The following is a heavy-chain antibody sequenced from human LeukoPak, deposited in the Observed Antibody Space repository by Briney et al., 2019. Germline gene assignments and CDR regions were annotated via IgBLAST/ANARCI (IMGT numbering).Heavy chain of an antibody. CDR1: GDSISSGGNY. CDR3: ARWGNSGYASGYFDY. V-gene: IGHV4-31*03. Sequence: PSETLSLTCTVSGDSISSGGNYWNWLRQHPGKGLQWIGYIYYSGSTYYNPSLKSRLTISVDTSKNQFSLELSSVPAADTAVYYCARWGNSGYASGYFDYWGQGTLVTVSS. D-gene: IGHD5-12*01. J-gene: IGHJ4*02. CDR2: IYYSGST.